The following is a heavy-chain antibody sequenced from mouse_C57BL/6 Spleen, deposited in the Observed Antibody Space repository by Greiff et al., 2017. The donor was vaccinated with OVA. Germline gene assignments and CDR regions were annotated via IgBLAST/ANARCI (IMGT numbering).Heavy chain of an antibody. CDR2: ISYDGSN. Sequence: EVQLQESGPGLVKPSQSLSLTCSVTGYSITSGYYWNWIRQFPGNKLEWMGYISYDGSNNYNPSLKNRISITRDTSKNQFFLKLNSVTTEDTATYYCAREGGDPWGQGTTLTVSS. CDR1: GYSITSGYY. D-gene: IGHD3-3*01. CDR3: AREGGDP. J-gene: IGHJ2*01. V-gene: IGHV3-6*01.